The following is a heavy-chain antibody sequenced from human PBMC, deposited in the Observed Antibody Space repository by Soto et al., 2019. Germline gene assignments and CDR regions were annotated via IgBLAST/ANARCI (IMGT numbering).Heavy chain of an antibody. V-gene: IGHV4-39*01. D-gene: IGHD3-22*01. CDR3: ARQIYDSDTGPNFQYYFDS. Sequence: PSETLSLTCTVSGGSISSSSYYWGWIRQPPGKGLEWIGSIYYSGSTYYNPSLKSRVTISVDTSKNQFSLKLSSVTAADTAMYYCARQIYDSDTGPNFQYYFDSWGQGTPVTVSS. CDR1: GGSISSSSYY. J-gene: IGHJ4*02. CDR2: IYYSGST.